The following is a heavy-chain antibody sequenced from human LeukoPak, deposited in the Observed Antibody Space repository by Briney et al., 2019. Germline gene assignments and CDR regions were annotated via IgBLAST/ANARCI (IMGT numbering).Heavy chain of an antibody. D-gene: IGHD5-18*01. CDR2: IYHSGST. CDR3: ARAVDTAMVFDY. J-gene: IGHJ4*02. Sequence: SETLSLTCAVSGGSISSGGYSWSWIRQPPGKGLEWIGYIYHSGSTYYNPSLKSRVTISVDRSKNQFSLKLSSVTAADTAVYYCARAVDTAMVFDYWGQGTLVTVSS. V-gene: IGHV4-30-2*01. CDR1: GGSISSGGYS.